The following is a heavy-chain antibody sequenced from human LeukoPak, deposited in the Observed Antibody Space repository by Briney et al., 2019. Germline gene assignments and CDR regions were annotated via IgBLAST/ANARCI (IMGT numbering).Heavy chain of an antibody. J-gene: IGHJ4*02. D-gene: IGHD5-24*01. CDR2: ISTYNGNT. V-gene: IGHV1-18*01. CDR1: GYSFTSYE. CDR3: ARTRDGYNL. Sequence: GASVKVSCKASGYSFTSYEITWVRQAPGQGLEWMGWISTYNGNTNYAQKLQGRVTMTTDTSTSTGYMELRSLRSDDTAVYYCARTRDGYNLWGQGTLVTVSS.